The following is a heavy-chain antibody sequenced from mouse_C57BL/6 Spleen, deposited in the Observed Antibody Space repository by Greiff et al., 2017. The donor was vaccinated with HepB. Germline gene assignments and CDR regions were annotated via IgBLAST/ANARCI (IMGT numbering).Heavy chain of an antibody. Sequence: VQLQQSGPELVKPGASVKISCKASGYAFSSSWMNWVKQRPGKGLEWIGRIYPGDGDTNYNGKFKGKATLTADKSSSTAYMQLSSLTSEDSAVYFCARSNWNAVFDYWGQGTTLTVSS. D-gene: IGHD4-1*01. CDR3: ARSNWNAVFDY. CDR2: IYPGDGDT. CDR1: GYAFSSSW. V-gene: IGHV1-82*01. J-gene: IGHJ2*01.